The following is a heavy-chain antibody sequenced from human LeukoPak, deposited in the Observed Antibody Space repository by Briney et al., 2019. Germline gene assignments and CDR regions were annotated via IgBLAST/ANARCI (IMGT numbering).Heavy chain of an antibody. V-gene: IGHV3-33*01. CDR1: GFTFGSYG. Sequence: GRSLRLSCAASGFTFGSYGMHWVRQAPGKGLEWVAVIWYDGSNKYYADSVKGRFTISRDNSKNTLYLQMNSLRAEDTAVYYCARDSGYDGIPFDYWGQGTLVTVSS. D-gene: IGHD5-12*01. J-gene: IGHJ4*02. CDR2: IWYDGSNK. CDR3: ARDSGYDGIPFDY.